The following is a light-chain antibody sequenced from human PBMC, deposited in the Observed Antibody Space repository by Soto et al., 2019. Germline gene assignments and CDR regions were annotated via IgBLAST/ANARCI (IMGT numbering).Light chain of an antibody. V-gene: IGKV3-11*01. CDR2: DAS. J-gene: IGKJ5*01. Sequence: EILLTQSPCTLSLSPGERATLSCRASQSVKTFLVWYQQRPGQAPRLLIYDASHRAAGIPARFSGSGFGTDFTLTISSLEHEDAAVYYCQQRSNWLPITFGQGTRLEIK. CDR1: QSVKTF. CDR3: QQRSNWLPIT.